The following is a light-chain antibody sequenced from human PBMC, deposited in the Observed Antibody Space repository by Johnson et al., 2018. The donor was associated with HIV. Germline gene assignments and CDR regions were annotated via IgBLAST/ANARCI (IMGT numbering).Light chain of an antibody. CDR2: DNN. CDR3: GTWDSSLRTGF. J-gene: IGLJ1*01. CDR1: SSNIGNNY. Sequence: QSVLTQPPSVSAAPGQRVTISCSGSSSNIGNNYVSWYQQVPGTASKLLIYDNNTLPSGIPDRFSGSKSCMSSTLALTGLQTGDEADNYSGTWDSSLRTGFFGTGTKVTVL. V-gene: IGLV1-51*01.